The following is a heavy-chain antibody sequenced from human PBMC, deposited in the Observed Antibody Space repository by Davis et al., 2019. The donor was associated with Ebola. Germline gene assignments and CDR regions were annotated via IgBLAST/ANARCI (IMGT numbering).Heavy chain of an antibody. CDR3: ARAQFPTTSDH. V-gene: IGHV1-2*06. D-gene: IGHD1-1*01. Sequence: AASVKVSCKASGYTFTGYYMHWVRQAPGQGLEWMGRINPNSGGTNYAQKFQGRVIMTSDTATTTAYMEVGSLRSDDTAVYYCARAQFPTTSDHWGQGTLVTVSS. CDR1: GYTFTGYY. CDR2: INPNSGGT. J-gene: IGHJ4*02.